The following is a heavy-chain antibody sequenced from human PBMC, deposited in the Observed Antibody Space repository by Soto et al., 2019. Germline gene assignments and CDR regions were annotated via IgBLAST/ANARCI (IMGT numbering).Heavy chain of an antibody. CDR3: GRVVAGATRHTALDS. CDR1: GVSIHNSHSF. D-gene: IGHD6-19*01. Sequence: PSETLSLTCTVSGVSIHNSHSFWGWIRQPPGKGLEFIGTVYYSGGAHYNSSLKSRVTISVDTANNQVSLRMRSLTAADTAVYYCGRVVAGATRHTALDSWGQGTLVTVSS. J-gene: IGHJ5*01. V-gene: IGHV4-39*01. CDR2: VYYSGGA.